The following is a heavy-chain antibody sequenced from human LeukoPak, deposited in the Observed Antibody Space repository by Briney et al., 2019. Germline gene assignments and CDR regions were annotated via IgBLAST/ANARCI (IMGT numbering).Heavy chain of an antibody. J-gene: IGHJ4*02. CDR2: ISSSSSYI. D-gene: IGHD4-11*01. CDR1: GFTFSSYS. CDR3: ARDGYSNYLGYDY. Sequence: GGSLRLSCAASGFTFSSYSMNGVRRAPGQGLEWVSSISSSSSYIYYADSVKGRFTISRDNAKNSLFLQMNSLRAEDTAVYYCARDGYSNYLGYDYWGQGTLVTVSS. V-gene: IGHV3-21*01.